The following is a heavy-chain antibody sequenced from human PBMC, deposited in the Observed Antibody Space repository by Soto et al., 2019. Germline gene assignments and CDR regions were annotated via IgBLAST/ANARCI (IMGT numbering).Heavy chain of an antibody. V-gene: IGHV1-18*01. CDR3: ARDYYYDSRGYTRFDP. CDR2: ISAYNGNT. Sequence: QVQLVQSGAEVKKPGASVKVSCTASGYTFTRFAISWVRQAPGQGLEWMGWISAYNGNTNYAQKLQGRVTMTTDTSPSTAYMELRSVRSDDTAVYYCARDYYYDSRGYTRFDPWGQGTLVTVSS. CDR1: GYTFTRFA. D-gene: IGHD3-22*01. J-gene: IGHJ5*02.